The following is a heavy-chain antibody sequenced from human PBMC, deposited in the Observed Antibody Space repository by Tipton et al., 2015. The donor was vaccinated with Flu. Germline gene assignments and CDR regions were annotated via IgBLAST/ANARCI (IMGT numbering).Heavy chain of an antibody. D-gene: IGHD2-15*01. CDR1: GGSISTGSHY. J-gene: IGHJ4*02. V-gene: IGHV4-61*02. CDR2: IYTSGNT. Sequence: TLSLTCTVSGGSISTGSHYWNWIRQPAGKGLEWIGRIYTSGNTTYNPSLKSRVTISVDTSKNQFSLRLNSVTATDTAMYYCARDYCSGGICYPDYWGQGTLVTVSS. CDR3: ARDYCSGGICYPDY.